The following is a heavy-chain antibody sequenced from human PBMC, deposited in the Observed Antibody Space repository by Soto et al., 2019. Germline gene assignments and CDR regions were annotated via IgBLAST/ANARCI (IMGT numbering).Heavy chain of an antibody. CDR2: FYYGGST. CDR3: TRSYYDVLTGYSPLPGY. CDR1: GASISSDISY. Sequence: KPSETLSLTCTVSGASISSDISYWGWIRQPPGKGLEWIGSFYYGGSTHLNPSLKSRVTISVDTSKSQFSLKLSSVTAADTAVYHCTRSYYDVLTGYSPLPGYSGQGTLVTVSS. D-gene: IGHD3-9*01. J-gene: IGHJ4*02. V-gene: IGHV4-39*01.